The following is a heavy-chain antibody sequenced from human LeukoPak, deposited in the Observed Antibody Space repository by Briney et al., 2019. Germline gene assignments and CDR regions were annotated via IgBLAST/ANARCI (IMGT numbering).Heavy chain of an antibody. CDR1: GGSTSSYY. CDR3: ARHSGVSGGAFDI. V-gene: IGHV4-59*08. CDR2: MHYSEST. D-gene: IGHD6-19*01. J-gene: IGHJ3*02. Sequence: SETMSLTCFFSGGSTSSYYWSWIRQPPGKGLEWIAYMHYSESTNYNPSLKSRVTVSVDTSKNQFSLKLSSVTAADTAVYFCARHSGVSGGAFDIWGQGTMVTVSS.